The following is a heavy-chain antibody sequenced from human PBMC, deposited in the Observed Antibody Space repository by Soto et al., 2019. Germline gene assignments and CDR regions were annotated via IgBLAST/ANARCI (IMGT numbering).Heavy chain of an antibody. CDR3: AADPLYYYGMDV. Sequence: VXSVKVSCKASGFTFTSSAVQWVRQARGQRLEWIGWIVVGSGNTNYAQKFQERVTITRDMSTSTAYMELSSLRSEDTAVYYCAADPLYYYGMDVWGQGTTVTVSS. CDR2: IVVGSGNT. CDR1: GFTFTSSA. V-gene: IGHV1-58*01. J-gene: IGHJ6*02.